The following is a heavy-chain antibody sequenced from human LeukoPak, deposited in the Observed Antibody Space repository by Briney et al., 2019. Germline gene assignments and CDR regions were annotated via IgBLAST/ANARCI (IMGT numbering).Heavy chain of an antibody. CDR1: GGSISSYY. Sequence: SETLSLTCTVSGGSISSYYWSWIRQPPGKGLEWIGYIYYSGSTNYNPSLKSRVTISVDTSKNQFSLKLSSVTAADTAVYYCARAPGCSGGSCYRYNYWGQGTLVTVSS. D-gene: IGHD2-15*01. J-gene: IGHJ4*02. CDR2: IYYSGST. V-gene: IGHV4-59*12. CDR3: ARAPGCSGGSCYRYNY.